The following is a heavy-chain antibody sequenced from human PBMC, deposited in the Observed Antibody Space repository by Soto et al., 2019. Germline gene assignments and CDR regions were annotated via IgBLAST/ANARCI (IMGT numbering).Heavy chain of an antibody. CDR2: IYSSGST. CDR3: AATPRY. J-gene: IGHJ4*02. V-gene: IGHV4-61*05. CDR1: GGSISDSNHY. D-gene: IGHD1-26*01. Sequence: SETLSLTCTVSGGSISDSNHYCVWIRQPPGKGLEWIGYIYSSGSTNYNSSLKGRVTMSLDTSKNQVSLNVTSVTAADTAVYYCAATPRYWGQGRLVTVSS.